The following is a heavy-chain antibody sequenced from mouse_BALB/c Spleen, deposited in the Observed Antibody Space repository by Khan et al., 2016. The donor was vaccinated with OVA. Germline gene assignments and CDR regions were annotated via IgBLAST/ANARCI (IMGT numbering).Heavy chain of an antibody. Sequence: QVQLKESGAELARPGASVKMSCKASGYTFTSYTMHWVKQRPGQGLEWIGYINPSSSYPNYNQKFKDKATLTADKSSSTAHMQLSSLTSEDSAVYYCTREGAYYRSDGWFAYWGQGTLVTVSA. V-gene: IGHV1-4*01. CDR1: GYTFTSYT. J-gene: IGHJ3*01. D-gene: IGHD2-14*01. CDR2: INPSSSYP. CDR3: TREGAYYRSDGWFAY.